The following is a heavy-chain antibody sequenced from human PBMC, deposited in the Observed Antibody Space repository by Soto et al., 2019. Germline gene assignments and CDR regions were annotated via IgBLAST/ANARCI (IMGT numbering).Heavy chain of an antibody. CDR1: GDSISSDHW. Sequence: QVQLQESGPGLVKPSETLSLTCAVSGDSISSDHWWTWVRQPPGKGLEWIGEIYHDGRTNYNPSLKSRGTFSLVKSTNQFSLKLTPVTAADTAVYFCARETAVQMQVAYWGRGTLVTVSS. CDR3: ARETAVQMQVAY. J-gene: IGHJ4*02. CDR2: IYHDGRT. V-gene: IGHV4-4*02. D-gene: IGHD3-10*01.